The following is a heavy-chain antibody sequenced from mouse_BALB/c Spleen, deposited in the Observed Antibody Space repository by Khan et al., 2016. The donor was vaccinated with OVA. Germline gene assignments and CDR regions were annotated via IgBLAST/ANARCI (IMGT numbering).Heavy chain of an antibody. CDR3: ARQPYYHYNIMDY. CDR2: IWSDGST. V-gene: IGHV2-6-1*01. J-gene: IGHJ4*01. CDR1: GFSLTNYG. D-gene: IGHD2-10*01. Sequence: QMQLEESGPGLVAPSQSLSITCTISGFSLTNYGVHWVRQPPGKGLEWLVVIWSDGSTTYNSDLKSRLNISKDNSKSQVFLKMNSLQTDDTAMYYGARQPYYHYNIMDYWGQGTSVTVSS.